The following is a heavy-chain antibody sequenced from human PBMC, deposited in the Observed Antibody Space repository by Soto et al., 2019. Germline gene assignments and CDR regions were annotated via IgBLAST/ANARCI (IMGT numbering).Heavy chain of an antibody. CDR3: ARDLRGGDSSGWSDY. J-gene: IGHJ4*02. CDR2: IIPILGIA. CDR1: GGTFSSYT. D-gene: IGHD6-19*01. Sequence: VSCKASGGTFSSYTISWVRQAPGQGLEWMGRIIPILGIANYAQKFQGRVTITADKSTSTAYMELSSLRSEDTAVYYCARDLRGGDSSGWSDYWGQGTLVTVSS. V-gene: IGHV1-69*04.